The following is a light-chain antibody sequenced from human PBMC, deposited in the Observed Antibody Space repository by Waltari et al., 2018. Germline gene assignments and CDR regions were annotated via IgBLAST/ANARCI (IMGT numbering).Light chain of an antibody. CDR2: RTY. V-gene: IGLV1-47*01. J-gene: IGLJ2*01. CDR1: RSNIGSHY. Sequence: QSVVTQPPSASGNPGQTITISCSGSRSNIGSHYVFWYQQLPGTAPKLLIYRTYQRHSGVPDRFLGSKSGTSASLTISGLRPEDESDYYCATWDDRLSGPVFGGGTKLTVL. CDR3: ATWDDRLSGPV.